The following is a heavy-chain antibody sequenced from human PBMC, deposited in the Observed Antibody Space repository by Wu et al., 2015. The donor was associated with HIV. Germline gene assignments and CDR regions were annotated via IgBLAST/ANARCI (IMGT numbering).Heavy chain of an antibody. V-gene: IGHV1-46*01. J-gene: IGHJ2*01. CDR2: INPSGGST. D-gene: IGHD3-10*01. CDR1: GYTFTSYY. CDR3: ARDPYYYGSGRYFDL. Sequence: QVQLVQSGAEVKKPGASVKVSCKASGYTFTSYYMHWVRQAPGQGLEWMGIINPSGGSTSYAQKFQGRVTMTRDTSTSTVYMELSSLRSEDTAVYYCARDPYYYGSGRYFDLWGRGTWSLSPQ.